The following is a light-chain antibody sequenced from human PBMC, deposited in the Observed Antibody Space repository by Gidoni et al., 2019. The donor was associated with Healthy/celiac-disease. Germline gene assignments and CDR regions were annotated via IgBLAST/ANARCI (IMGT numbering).Light chain of an antibody. Sequence: DIQMNKSPSSLSASVGDRVTITCRASQSISSYLNWYQQKPGKAPKLLIYAASSLQSGVPSRFSGSGSGTDFTLTISSLQPEDFATYYCQQSYSTLLTFXGXTKVEIK. CDR2: AAS. CDR1: QSISSY. J-gene: IGKJ4*01. CDR3: QQSYSTLLT. V-gene: IGKV1-39*01.